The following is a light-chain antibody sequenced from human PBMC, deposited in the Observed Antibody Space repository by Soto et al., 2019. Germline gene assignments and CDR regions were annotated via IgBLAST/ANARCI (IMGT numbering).Light chain of an antibody. J-gene: IGKJ1*01. V-gene: IGKV1-9*01. CDR2: GAT. Sequence: DIQLTQSPSFLSASVGDKVTITCRASQGISSYFAWYQQKPGKAPKLLIYGATTLQSGVPSRFSGSGSGTEFTLTISSLQPEDFATYYCQQLNSYPRTFGQGTKVEIK. CDR3: QQLNSYPRT. CDR1: QGISSY.